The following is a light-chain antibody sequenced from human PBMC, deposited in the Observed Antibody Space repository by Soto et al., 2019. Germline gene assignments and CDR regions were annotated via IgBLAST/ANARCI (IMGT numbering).Light chain of an antibody. V-gene: IGKV3-11*01. CDR2: DAS. J-gene: IGKJ1*01. Sequence: EIVLTQSPATLSLSPGERATLSCRASQSVSSYLAWYQQKPGQAPRLLIYDASNRATDIPARFSGSGSGTDFTLTISSLEPEDFAVYYCQQYSTFPWTFGQGTKVEL. CDR1: QSVSSY. CDR3: QQYSTFPWT.